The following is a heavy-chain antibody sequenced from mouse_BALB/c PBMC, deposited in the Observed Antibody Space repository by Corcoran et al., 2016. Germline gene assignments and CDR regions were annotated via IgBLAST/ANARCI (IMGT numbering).Heavy chain of an antibody. D-gene: IGHD1-2*01. Sequence: EVQLQQSGPELVKPGASVKMSCKASGYTFTSYVMHWVKQKPGQGLEWIGYINPYNDGTKYNEKFKGKATLTSDKSSSTAYMELSSLTSEDSAVYYCARGDLYYGYAWFAYWGQGTLVTVSA. CDR1: GYTFTSYV. CDR2: INPYNDGT. CDR3: ARGDLYYGYAWFAY. J-gene: IGHJ3*01. V-gene: IGHV1S136*01.